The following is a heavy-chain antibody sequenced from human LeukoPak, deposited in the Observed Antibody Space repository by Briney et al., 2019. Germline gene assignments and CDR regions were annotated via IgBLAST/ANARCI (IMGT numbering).Heavy chain of an antibody. Sequence: GGSLRLSCAASGFRFDSFYMGWIRQVPGKGLDYIALISASGAVPYYTESVKGRFTISRDNAKNSVSLQMNSLSADDTAVYYCARSLIVASEDYWGQGTLVTVSS. D-gene: IGHD3-22*01. CDR1: GFRFDSFY. J-gene: IGHJ4*02. V-gene: IGHV3-11*04. CDR2: ISASGAVP. CDR3: ARSLIVASEDY.